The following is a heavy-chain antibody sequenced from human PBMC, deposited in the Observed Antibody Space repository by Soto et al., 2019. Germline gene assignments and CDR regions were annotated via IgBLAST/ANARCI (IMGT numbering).Heavy chain of an antibody. D-gene: IGHD5-18*01. CDR1: GSTFSTYA. CDR3: ASGIQLWLRRINNGYSG. Sequence: QVQLVQSGAEVKKPESSVKVSCKAPGSTFSTYAISWVRQAPGQGLEWMGGIIPMFGTANYAQRFQDRVTITADESTNTVYMELSSLRSEDTAVYFCASGIQLWLRRINNGYSGWGQGTLVTVSS. CDR2: IIPMFGTA. J-gene: IGHJ4*02. V-gene: IGHV1-69*12.